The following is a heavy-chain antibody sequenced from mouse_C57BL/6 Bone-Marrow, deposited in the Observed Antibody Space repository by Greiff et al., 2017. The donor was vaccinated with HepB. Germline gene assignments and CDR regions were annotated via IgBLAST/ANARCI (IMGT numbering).Heavy chain of an antibody. J-gene: IGHJ4*01. Sequence: EVQLQQSVAELVRPGASVKLSCTASGFNIKNTYMHWVKQRPEQGLEWIGRIDPANGNTKYAPKFQGKASITASTSSNTAYLQLSSLTSEDTAIYYCARIWCSSYSPCALGYWGQGTSVTVSS. CDR2: IDPANGNT. CDR3: ARIWCSSYSPCALGY. V-gene: IGHV14-3*01. CDR1: GFNIKNTY. D-gene: IGHD1-1*01.